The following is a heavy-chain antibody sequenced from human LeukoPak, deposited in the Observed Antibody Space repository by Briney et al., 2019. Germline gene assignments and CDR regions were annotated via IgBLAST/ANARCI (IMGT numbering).Heavy chain of an antibody. CDR1: GGTFSSYA. D-gene: IGHD4-17*01. V-gene: IGHV1-69*13. J-gene: IGHJ6*03. CDR3: TTENYYYYYMDV. Sequence: GASVKVSCKASGGTFSSYAISWVRQAPGQGLEWMGGIIPILGTANYAQKFQGRVTITADESTSTAYMELSSLRSEDTAVYYCTTENYYYYYMDVWGKGTTVTVSS. CDR2: IIPILGTA.